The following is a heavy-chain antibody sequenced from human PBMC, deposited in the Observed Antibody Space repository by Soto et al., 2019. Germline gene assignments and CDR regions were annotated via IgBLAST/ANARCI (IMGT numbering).Heavy chain of an antibody. J-gene: IGHJ4*02. V-gene: IGHV4-59*08. CDR3: ARRVSSSSFFDY. D-gene: IGHD6-6*01. CDR2: IYYSGST. CDR1: GGSISSYY. Sequence: ETLSLTCTVSGGSISSYYWSWIRQPPGKGLEWIGYIYYSGSTNYNPSLKSRVTISVDTSKNQFSLKLSSVTAADTAVYYCARRVSSSSFFDYWGQGTLVTVSS.